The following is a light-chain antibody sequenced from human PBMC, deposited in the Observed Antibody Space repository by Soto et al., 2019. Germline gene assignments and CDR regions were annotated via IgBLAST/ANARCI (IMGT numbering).Light chain of an antibody. V-gene: IGKV3-15*01. CDR1: QSVSSN. J-gene: IGKJ1*01. CDR3: QQYNNWPKT. Sequence: EIVMTQSPATLSVSPGERATLSCRASQSVSSNLAWYQQKPGQAPWLLIYGASTSATCIPARFRGSGSGTEFPLPISSLQSEAFAVYYCQQYNNWPKTFGQGTKVDIK. CDR2: GAS.